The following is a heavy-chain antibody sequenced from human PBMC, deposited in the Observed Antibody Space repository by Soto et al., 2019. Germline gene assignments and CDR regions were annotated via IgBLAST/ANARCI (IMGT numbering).Heavy chain of an antibody. J-gene: IGHJ2*01. V-gene: IGHV3-30*18. D-gene: IGHD5-12*01. CDR3: AKEMATQPVGWYFDL. Sequence: SCAASGFTFSTYGMHWVRQAPGKGLEWVAVIAYDGSDKYYTDSVKGRFTISRDNSKNTLYLQMNSLRVEDTAVYYCAKEMATQPVGWYFDLWGRGTLVTVSS. CDR2: IAYDGSDK. CDR1: GFTFSTYG.